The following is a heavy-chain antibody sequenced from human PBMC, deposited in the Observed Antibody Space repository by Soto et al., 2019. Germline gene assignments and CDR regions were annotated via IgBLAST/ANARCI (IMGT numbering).Heavy chain of an antibody. V-gene: IGHV1-18*01. D-gene: IGHD3-10*01. CDR1: CYTFTSYG. Sequence: ASVKVSCKASCYTFTSYGISWVRQAPGQGLEWMGWISAYNGNTNYAQKLQGRVTMTTDTSTSTAYMELRSLRSDDTAVYYCARDTMVRGVNWFDPWGQGTLVTVSS. CDR2: ISAYNGNT. J-gene: IGHJ5*02. CDR3: ARDTMVRGVNWFDP.